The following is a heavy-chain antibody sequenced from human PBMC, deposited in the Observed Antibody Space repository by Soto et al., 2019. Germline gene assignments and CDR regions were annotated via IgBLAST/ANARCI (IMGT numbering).Heavy chain of an antibody. V-gene: IGHV1-69*13. J-gene: IGHJ3*02. CDR2: IIPIFGTA. CDR3: ARDDCSGGSCYPPTGAFDI. CDR1: GGTFSSYA. Sequence: SVKVFCKASGGTFSSYAISWVRQAPGQGLEWMGGIIPIFGTANYAQKFQGRVTITADESTSTAYMELSSLRSEDTAVYYCARDDCSGGSCYPPTGAFDIWGQGTMVSVSS. D-gene: IGHD2-15*01.